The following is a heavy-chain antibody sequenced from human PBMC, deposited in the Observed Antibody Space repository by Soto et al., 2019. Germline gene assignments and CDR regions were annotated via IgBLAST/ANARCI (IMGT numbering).Heavy chain of an antibody. J-gene: IGHJ4*02. CDR2: IGSAGDT. CDR3: ASLGPAVSYTSRLDY. D-gene: IGHD3-16*02. Sequence: PGGSLRLSCAASGFTFNNFDMHWVRQATGKGLEWVSSIGSAGDTYYPGSVKGRFTISREDAKNSLYLQMNSLRAEDTAVYYCASLGPAVSYTSRLDYWGQGTPVTVSS. CDR1: GFTFNNFD. V-gene: IGHV3-13*01.